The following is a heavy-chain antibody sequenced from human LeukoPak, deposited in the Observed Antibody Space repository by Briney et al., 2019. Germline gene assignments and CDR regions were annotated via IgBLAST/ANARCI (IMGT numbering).Heavy chain of an antibody. CDR3: ARGRPRYLGSSTSCSDY. V-gene: IGHV5-51*01. CDR1: GYSFTSYW. CDR2: IYPGDSDT. D-gene: IGHD2-2*01. J-gene: IGHJ4*02. Sequence: GESLKISCKGSGYSFTSYWIGWVRQMPGKGLEWMGIIYPGDSDTRYSPSFQGQVTISADKSISTAYLQWNSLRAEDTAVYYCARGRPRYLGSSTSCSDYWGQGTLVTVSS.